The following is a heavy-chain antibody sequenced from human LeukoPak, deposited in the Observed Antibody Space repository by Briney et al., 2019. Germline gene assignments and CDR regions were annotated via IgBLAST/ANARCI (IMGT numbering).Heavy chain of an antibody. CDR1: GYTFTNYG. J-gene: IGHJ3*02. CDR3: ARVYVRDDAFDI. V-gene: IGHV1-8*02. Sequence: ASVKVSCKASGYTFTNYGFNWVRRARGQGLEWMGWMNPNSGNTGYAQKFQGRVTMTRNTSISTAYMELSSLRSEDTAVYYCARVYVRDDAFDIWGQGTMVTVSS. D-gene: IGHD3-16*01. CDR2: MNPNSGNT.